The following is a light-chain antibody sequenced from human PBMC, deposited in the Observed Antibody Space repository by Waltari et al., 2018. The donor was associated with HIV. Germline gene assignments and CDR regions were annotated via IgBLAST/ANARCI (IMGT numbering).Light chain of an antibody. CDR2: KDS. Sequence: SYELTQPPSVSVSPGQTARITCSGDVLPKQYAYWYQQKPGQAPVVVISKDSERPSGIPERFSGSSSGKTGTLTISGVQAEDEADYYCQSADSSGTYAVFGGGTQLTVL. CDR1: VLPKQY. J-gene: IGLJ7*01. CDR3: QSADSSGTYAV. V-gene: IGLV3-25*03.